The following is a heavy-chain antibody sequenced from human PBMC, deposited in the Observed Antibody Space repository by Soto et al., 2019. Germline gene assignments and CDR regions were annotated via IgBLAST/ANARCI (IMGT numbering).Heavy chain of an antibody. CDR1: GGSFSGYY. D-gene: IGHD6-13*01. CDR2: INHSGST. J-gene: IGHJ4*02. V-gene: IGHV4-34*01. CDR3: ARVYSSSWSDY. Sequence: SETLSLTCAIYGGSFSGYYWSWIRQPPGKGLEWIGEINHSGSTNYNPSLKSRVTISVDTSKNQFSLKLSSVTAADTAVYYCARVYSSSWSDYWGQGTLVTVSS.